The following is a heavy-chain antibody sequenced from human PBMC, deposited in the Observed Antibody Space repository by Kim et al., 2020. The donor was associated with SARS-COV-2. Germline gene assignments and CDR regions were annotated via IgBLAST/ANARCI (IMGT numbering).Heavy chain of an antibody. Sequence: SVKVSCKASGGTFSSYAISWVRQAPGQGLEWMGGIIPIFGTANYAQKFQGRVTITADESTSTAYMELSSLRSEDTAVYYCARDFWNGEMATYDSRTTPYGMDVWGQGTTVTVSS. CDR1: GGTFSSYA. CDR3: ARDFWNGEMATYDSRTTPYGMDV. D-gene: IGHD3-3*01. V-gene: IGHV1-69*13. J-gene: IGHJ6*02. CDR2: IIPIFGTA.